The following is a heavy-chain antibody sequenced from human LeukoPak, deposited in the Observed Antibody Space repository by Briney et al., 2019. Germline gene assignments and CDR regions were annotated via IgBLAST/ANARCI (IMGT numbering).Heavy chain of an antibody. CDR1: VESFCVYY. CDR2: INHSGST. J-gene: IGHJ5*02. Sequence: SETLSLTCAVYVESFCVYYWSWIRQPPGKGLEWIGEINHSGSTNYNPPLKSRVTILLDTFKNQFSLKQSYVTAADTDVYYCASQAYYYDSSGYYFNWFDPWGQGTLVTVSS. D-gene: IGHD3-22*01. V-gene: IGHV4-34*01. CDR3: ASQAYYYDSSGYYFNWFDP.